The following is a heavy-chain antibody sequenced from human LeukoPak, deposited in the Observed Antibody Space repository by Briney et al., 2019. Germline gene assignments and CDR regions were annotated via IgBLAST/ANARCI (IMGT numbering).Heavy chain of an antibody. D-gene: IGHD2-15*01. CDR1: GYTFTGYY. CDR3: ARKYCNGDKGALYCYGMDV. J-gene: IGHJ6*02. CDR2: INPNSGGT. Sequence: ASVKVSCKASGYTFTGYYMHWVRQAPGQGLEWMGWINPNSGGTNYAQKFQGKVTMTRDTSISTAYTELSRLRSDDTAVYYCARKYCNGDKGALYCYGMDVWGQGTTVTVSS. V-gene: IGHV1-2*02.